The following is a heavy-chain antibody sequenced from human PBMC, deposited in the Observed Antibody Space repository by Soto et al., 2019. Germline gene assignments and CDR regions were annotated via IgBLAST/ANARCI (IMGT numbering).Heavy chain of an antibody. D-gene: IGHD2-2*01. CDR2: INHSGST. Sequence: QVQLQQWGAGLLKASETLSLTCAVYGGSFSGYYWSWIRQPPGKGLEWIGEINHSGSTNYNPSLKSRVTISVDTSKNQFSLKLSSVTAADTAVYYCARRPTEIVVVPAAPTGFDYWGQGTLVTVSS. CDR3: ARRPTEIVVVPAAPTGFDY. V-gene: IGHV4-34*01. J-gene: IGHJ4*02. CDR1: GGSFSGYY.